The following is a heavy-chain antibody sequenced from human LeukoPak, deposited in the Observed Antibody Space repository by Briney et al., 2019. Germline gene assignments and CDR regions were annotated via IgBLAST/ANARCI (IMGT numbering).Heavy chain of an antibody. Sequence: SETLSLTCTVSGGSISSSGYYWGWIRQPPGKGLEWIGSIYYGGSTYYNPSLKSQVAISVDTSKNQFSLKLSSVTAADTAMYYCARKYCSGGDCYSNYWGQGTLVTVSS. CDR3: ARKYCSGGDCYSNY. CDR1: GGSISSSGYY. CDR2: IYYGGST. V-gene: IGHV4-39*01. D-gene: IGHD2-15*01. J-gene: IGHJ4*02.